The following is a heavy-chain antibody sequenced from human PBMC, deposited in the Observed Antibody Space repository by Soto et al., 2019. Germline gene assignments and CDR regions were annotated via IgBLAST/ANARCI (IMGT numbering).Heavy chain of an antibody. V-gene: IGHV3-23*01. J-gene: IGHJ6*04. CDR2: ISGNGRRT. D-gene: IGHD3-3*01. CDR3: VKNLNYDFWSGYNYSALEK. Sequence: EVQLLESGGGIVQSGGSLRLSCTASGFTFNSYAMTWVRQAPGKGLEWVAGISGNGRRTAYADSVKGRFSISRDNPKKAVVLDVTSLRADNTAKYYCVKNLNYDFWSGYNYSALEKWGGGTTVTVTS. CDR1: GFTFNSYA.